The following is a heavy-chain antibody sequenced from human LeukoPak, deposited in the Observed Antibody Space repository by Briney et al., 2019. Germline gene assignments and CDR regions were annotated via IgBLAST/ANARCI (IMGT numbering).Heavy chain of an antibody. CDR3: AKVSGSGYCDY. D-gene: IGHD2-15*01. CDR2: ISGSGGST. Sequence: GRSLRLSCAASGFTFDDYAMHWGRQAPGKGLEWVSAISGSGGSTYYADSVKGRFSISRDNSKNTLYLQMNSLRAEDTAVYYCAKVSGSGYCDYWGQGTLVTVSS. CDR1: GFTFDDYA. V-gene: IGHV3-23*01. J-gene: IGHJ4*02.